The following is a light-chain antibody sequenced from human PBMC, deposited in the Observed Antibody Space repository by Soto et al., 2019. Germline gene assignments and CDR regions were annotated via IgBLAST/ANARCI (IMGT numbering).Light chain of an antibody. CDR3: QKYNKWPLT. V-gene: IGKV3-15*01. CDR1: QSVSNN. J-gene: IGKJ4*01. Sequence: RVMTQSPATLSVSPGERATLSCRASQSVSNNLAWYQQKPGQAPRLLIYHASTGATGIPARFSGSGSGTEFTLTISSLQSEDFAVYYCQKYNKWPLTFGGGTKVEIK. CDR2: HAS.